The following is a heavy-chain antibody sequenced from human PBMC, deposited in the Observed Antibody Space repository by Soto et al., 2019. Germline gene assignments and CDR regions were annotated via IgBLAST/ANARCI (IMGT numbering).Heavy chain of an antibody. Sequence: EVQLVESGGGLVQPGGSLRLSCAASGLTVSTKYMSWVRQAPGKGLEWVSVIYSGGSTFYADSVRGSLTISRDNSKNTVNLQMNSLRAEDTAVYYCARDPWAAAYWGQGTLVTVSS. CDR2: IYSGGST. CDR3: ARDPWAAAY. CDR1: GLTVSTKY. D-gene: IGHD3-16*01. J-gene: IGHJ4*02. V-gene: IGHV3-66*01.